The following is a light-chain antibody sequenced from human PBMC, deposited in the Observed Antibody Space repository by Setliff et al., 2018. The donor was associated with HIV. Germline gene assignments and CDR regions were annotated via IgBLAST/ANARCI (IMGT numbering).Light chain of an antibody. CDR1: SSDVGSYNL. V-gene: IGLV2-23*02. CDR2: EVS. CDR3: CSYASISTLV. J-gene: IGLJ3*02. Sequence: PSSVSGSPRQSITISCTGTSSDVGSYNLVSWYQHHPGKAPKLMIYEVSKRPSGISNRFSGSKSGNTASLTISGLQAEDEADYYCCSYASISTLVFGGGTKVTVL.